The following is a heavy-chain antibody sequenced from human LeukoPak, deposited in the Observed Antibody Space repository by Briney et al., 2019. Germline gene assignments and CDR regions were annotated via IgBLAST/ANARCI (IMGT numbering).Heavy chain of an antibody. CDR1: GGTFSSYA. CDR3: ARAWDYYDSSGYYYVGVWFDP. V-gene: IGHV1-69*13. CDR2: IIPIFGTA. J-gene: IGHJ5*02. D-gene: IGHD3-22*01. Sequence: SAKVSCKASGGTFSSYAISWVRQAPGQGLEWMGGIIPIFGTANYAQKFQGRVTITADESTSTAYMELSSLRSEDTAVYYCARAWDYYDSSGYYYVGVWFDPWGQGTLVTVSS.